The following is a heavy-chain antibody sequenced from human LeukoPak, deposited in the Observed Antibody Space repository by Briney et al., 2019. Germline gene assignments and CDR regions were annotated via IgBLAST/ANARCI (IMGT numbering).Heavy chain of an antibody. J-gene: IGHJ4*02. CDR2: INPDSGGT. V-gene: IGHV1-2*06. Sequence: GASVKVSCKASGYTFTGYYMHWVRQAPGQGLEWMGRINPDSGGTNYAQKFQGRVTMTRDTSISTAYMELSRLRSDDTAVYYCARGGGRGYYDSSGYYHVRWGQGTLVTVSS. CDR1: GYTFTGYY. CDR3: ARGGGRGYYDSSGYYHVR. D-gene: IGHD3-22*01.